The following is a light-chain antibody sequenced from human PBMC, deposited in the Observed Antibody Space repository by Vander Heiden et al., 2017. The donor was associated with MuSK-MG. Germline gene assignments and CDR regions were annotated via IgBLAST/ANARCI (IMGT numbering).Light chain of an antibody. CDR3: QHLNSSPST. Sequence: DIQLTQSPSFLSASVGDRVTITCRASQGISSYLAWYQQKPGKAPKLLIYAASTLQSGVPSRFSGSGSGTEFTLTISSLQPEEFATYYCQHLNSSPSTFGQGTKMDIK. CDR2: AAS. V-gene: IGKV1-9*01. J-gene: IGKJ2*01. CDR1: QGISSY.